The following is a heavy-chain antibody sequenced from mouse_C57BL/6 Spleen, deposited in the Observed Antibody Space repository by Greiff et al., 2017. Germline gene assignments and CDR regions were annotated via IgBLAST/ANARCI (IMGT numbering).Heavy chain of an antibody. CDR2: ISYDGSN. D-gene: IGHD2-5*01. CDR3: ARGGSNYGGFAY. CDR1: GYSITSGYY. J-gene: IGHJ3*01. Sequence: EVQLQQSGPGLVKPSQSLSLTCSVTGYSITSGYYWNWIRQFPGNKLEWMGYISYDGSNNYNPSLKNRISITRDTSKNQFFLKLNSVTTEDTATYYCARGGSNYGGFAYWGQGTLVTVSA. V-gene: IGHV3-6*01.